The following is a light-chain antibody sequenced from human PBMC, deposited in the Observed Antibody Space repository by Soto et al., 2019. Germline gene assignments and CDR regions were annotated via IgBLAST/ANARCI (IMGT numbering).Light chain of an antibody. CDR3: QQYGNSPWT. Sequence: EVVLTQSPGTLALSRGERATLSCRASQSVSSSYLAWYQHRPGQAPRLLIFGASSRATGIPDRFSGTGSGTDFTLTIGRLEPEDFAVYYCQQYGNSPWTLGQGTKVDIK. V-gene: IGKV3-20*01. CDR1: QSVSSSY. J-gene: IGKJ1*01. CDR2: GAS.